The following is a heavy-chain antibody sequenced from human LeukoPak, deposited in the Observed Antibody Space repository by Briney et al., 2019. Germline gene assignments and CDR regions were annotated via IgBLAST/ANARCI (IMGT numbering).Heavy chain of an antibody. D-gene: IGHD3/OR15-3a*01. CDR2: INHSGST. V-gene: IGHV4-34*01. CDR3: ARETDWAFDY. CDR1: GESFSGDY. J-gene: IGHJ4*02. Sequence: SETLSLTCSVYGESFSGDYWSWSRQPPGKGVEWIGEINHSGSTNYNPSLKRRVTILVDTSKNQFSLKLSSVTAADTAVYYCARETDWAFDYWGQGTLVTVSS.